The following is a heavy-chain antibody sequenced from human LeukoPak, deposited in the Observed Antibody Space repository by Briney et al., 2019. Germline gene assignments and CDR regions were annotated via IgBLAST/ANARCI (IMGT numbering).Heavy chain of an antibody. J-gene: IGHJ5*02. D-gene: IGHD3-9*01. V-gene: IGHV1-24*01. CDR2: FDPEDGET. CDR3: AEFQYDILTGSYDNWFDP. Sequence: GASVKVSCKVSGYTLTELSMHWVRQAPGKGLEWMGGFDPEDGETIYAQKFQGRVTITADKSTSTAYMELSSLRSEDTAVYYCAEFQYDILTGSYDNWFDPWGQGTLVTVSS. CDR1: GYTLTELS.